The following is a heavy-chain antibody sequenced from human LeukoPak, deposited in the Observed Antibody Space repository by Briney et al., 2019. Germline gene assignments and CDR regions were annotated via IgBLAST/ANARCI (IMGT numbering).Heavy chain of an antibody. V-gene: IGHV3-11*01. J-gene: IGHJ4*02. CDR2: ISSSRSTI. D-gene: IGHD1-7*01. CDR3: ASLAPGTTIL. CDR1: GFTFCDYY. Sequence: GGSLRLSCGASGFTFCDYYMIWIRQAPGKGLAWVSYISSSRSTIYYADSVKGRFTISRDNAKNSLYLQMNSLRAEDTAVYYCASLAPGTTILWGQGTLVTVSS.